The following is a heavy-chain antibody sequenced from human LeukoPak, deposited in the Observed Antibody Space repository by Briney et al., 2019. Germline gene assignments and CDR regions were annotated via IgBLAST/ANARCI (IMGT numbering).Heavy chain of an antibody. D-gene: IGHD5-24*01. CDR2: IYYSGST. V-gene: IGHV4-59*08. Sequence: SETLSLTCTVSGGSISSYYWSWIRQPPGKGLEWIWYIYYSGSTNYNPSLKSRVTISVDTSKNQFSLKLSSVTAADTAVYYCARRTRDGYNLGPFDYWGQGTLVTVSS. J-gene: IGHJ4*02. CDR1: GGSISSYY. CDR3: ARRTRDGYNLGPFDY.